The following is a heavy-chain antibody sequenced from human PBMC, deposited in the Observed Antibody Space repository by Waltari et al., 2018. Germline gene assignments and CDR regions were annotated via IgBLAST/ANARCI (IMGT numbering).Heavy chain of an antibody. V-gene: IGHV3-48*01. J-gene: IGHJ6*02. CDR1: GFTFGSYS. CDR2: ISSSRSTI. CDR3: ARDRMWWHMDV. D-gene: IGHD2-21*01. Sequence: EVQVVESGGGLVQPGGSLRLSCAASGFTFGSYSMNWVRQAPGKGLEWISYISSSRSTIYYADSVKGRFTISRDNAKNSLYLQMNSLRAEDTAVYYCARDRMWWHMDVWGQGTTVTVSS.